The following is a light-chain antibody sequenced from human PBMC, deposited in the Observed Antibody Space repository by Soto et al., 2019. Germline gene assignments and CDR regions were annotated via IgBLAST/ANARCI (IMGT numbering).Light chain of an antibody. CDR3: SSYISITTHVV. Sequence: QSALTQPASVSGSPGQSITISCTGTSSDVGGYNFVSWYQQHPGKAPKLMIYDVSHRPSGVSIRFSGSKSGNTASLTISGLQAEDEADYYCSSYISITTHVVFGGGTKLTVL. CDR1: SSDVGGYNF. V-gene: IGLV2-14*03. CDR2: DVS. J-gene: IGLJ2*01.